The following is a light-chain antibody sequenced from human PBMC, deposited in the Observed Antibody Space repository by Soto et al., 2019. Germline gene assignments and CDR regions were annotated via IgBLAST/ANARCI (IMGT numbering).Light chain of an antibody. CDR3: CSYAGRSTLL. V-gene: IGLV2-23*01. CDR2: EGT. Sequence: QSALTQPPSVSGSPGQSITISCTGTSGDVGSYNLVSWYQQHPGKAPKLMIYEGTKRPSGVSNRFSASKSGNMASLTISGLQAEDEADYYCCSYAGRSTLLFGGGTKLTVL. J-gene: IGLJ2*01. CDR1: SGDVGSYNL.